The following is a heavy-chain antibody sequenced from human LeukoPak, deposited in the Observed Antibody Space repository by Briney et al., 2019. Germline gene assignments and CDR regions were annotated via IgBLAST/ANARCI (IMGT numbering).Heavy chain of an antibody. Sequence: PGGSLRLSCAASGFTFSSYAMSWVRQAPGKGLEWVSAISGSGGSTYYADSVEGRFTISRGNSKNTLYLQMNSLRAEDTAVYYCAKSMSIWFGELFDYWGQGTLVTVSS. CDR3: AKSMSIWFGELFDY. V-gene: IGHV3-23*01. J-gene: IGHJ4*02. CDR1: GFTFSSYA. D-gene: IGHD3-10*01. CDR2: ISGSGGST.